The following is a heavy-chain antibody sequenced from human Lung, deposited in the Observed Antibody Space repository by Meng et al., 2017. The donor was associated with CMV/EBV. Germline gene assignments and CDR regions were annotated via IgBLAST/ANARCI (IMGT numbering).Heavy chain of an antibody. CDR3: ATPRGYSYGPLGH. CDR1: GYTFTSHY. CDR2: MNPSGGST. Sequence: SVKVSXKASGYTFTSHYMHWVRQAPGQGLEWMGIMNPSGGSTSYAQKFQGRVTMTSDTATSTVYMELSSLRSEDTAVYYCATPRGYSYGPLGHWGQGTLVTVS. J-gene: IGHJ4*02. D-gene: IGHD5-18*01. V-gene: IGHV1-46*01.